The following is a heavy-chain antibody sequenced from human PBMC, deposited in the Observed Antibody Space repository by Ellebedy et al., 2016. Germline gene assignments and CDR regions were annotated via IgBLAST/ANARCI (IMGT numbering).Heavy chain of an antibody. J-gene: IGHJ2*01. V-gene: IGHV3-23*01. CDR3: ARDRITGVGMWYFDL. CDR1: GFTFSGFA. D-gene: IGHD1-14*01. CDR2: ISSAGSP. Sequence: GGSLRLSCAASGFTFSGFAMSWVRQAPGKGLEWVSTISSAGSPNYADSVRGRFTLSRDSSKDTLYLQMNSLRVEDTAIYYCARDRITGVGMWYFDLWGRGTLVTVSS.